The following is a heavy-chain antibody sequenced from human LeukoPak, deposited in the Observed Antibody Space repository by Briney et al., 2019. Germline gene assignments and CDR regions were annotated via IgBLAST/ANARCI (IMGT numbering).Heavy chain of an antibody. D-gene: IGHD4-17*01. J-gene: IGHJ6*02. CDR1: GGTFSSYA. CDR3: ARDRGQVVPHHDYGDYYYCGMDV. CDR2: IIPILGIA. V-gene: IGHV1-69*04. Sequence: SVKVSCKASGGTFSSYAISWVRQAPGQGLERMGRIIPILGIANYAQKFQGRVTITADKSTSTAYMELSSLRSEDTAVYYCARDRGQVVPHHDYGDYYYCGMDVWGQGTTVTVSS.